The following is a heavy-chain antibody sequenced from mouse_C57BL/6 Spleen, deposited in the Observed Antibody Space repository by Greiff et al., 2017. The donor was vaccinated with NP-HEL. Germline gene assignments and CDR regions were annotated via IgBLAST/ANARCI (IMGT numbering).Heavy chain of an antibody. J-gene: IGHJ1*03. CDR2: INYDGSSN. D-gene: IGHD2-3*01. V-gene: IGHV5-16*01. Sequence: EVKLVESEGGLVQPGSSMKLSCTASGFTFSDYYMAWVRQVPEKGLEWVANINYDGSSNYYLDSLKSRFNISRDNAKNILYLQMSSLKSEDTATYYWARGHGYYVGWYFDVWGTRTTVTVSS. CDR3: ARGHGYYVGWYFDV. CDR1: GFTFSDYY.